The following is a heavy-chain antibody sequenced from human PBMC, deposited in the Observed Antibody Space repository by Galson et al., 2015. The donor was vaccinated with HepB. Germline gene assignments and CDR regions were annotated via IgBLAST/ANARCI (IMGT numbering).Heavy chain of an antibody. CDR2: IIPILGIA. CDR3: ARGGIAVASGVFDY. Sequence: SVKVSCKASGGTFSSYAISWVRQAPGQGLEWMGRIIPILGIANYAQKFQGRVTITADKSTSTAYMELSSLRSEDTAVYYCARGGIAVASGVFDYWGQGTLVTVSS. J-gene: IGHJ4*02. CDR1: GGTFSSYA. D-gene: IGHD6-19*01. V-gene: IGHV1-69*04.